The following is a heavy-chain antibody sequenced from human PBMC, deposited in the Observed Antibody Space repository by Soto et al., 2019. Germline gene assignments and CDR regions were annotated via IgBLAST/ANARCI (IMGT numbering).Heavy chain of an antibody. CDR1: GYTFTSYG. Sequence: ASVTVSCQASGYTFTSYGISWVRQAPGQGLEWMGWISAYNGNTNYAQKLQGRVTMTTDTSTSTAYMELRSLRSDDTAVYYCARDVNIVVVPAADPMDVWGKGTTVTVSS. J-gene: IGHJ6*03. CDR3: ARDVNIVVVPAADPMDV. V-gene: IGHV1-18*01. CDR2: ISAYNGNT. D-gene: IGHD2-2*01.